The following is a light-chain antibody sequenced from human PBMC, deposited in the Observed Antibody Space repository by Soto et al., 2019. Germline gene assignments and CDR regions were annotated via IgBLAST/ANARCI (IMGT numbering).Light chain of an antibody. CDR2: DAS. V-gene: IGKV3-11*01. CDR3: QQRSNWPSIT. Sequence: EIVLTQSPATLSLSPGERATLSCRASQSVSSYLAWYQQKPGQAPRILIYDASNRATGIPARFSGSGSGTDFTLTISSLEPEDFAVYYCQQRSNWPSITFGQGTPLEIK. J-gene: IGKJ5*01. CDR1: QSVSSY.